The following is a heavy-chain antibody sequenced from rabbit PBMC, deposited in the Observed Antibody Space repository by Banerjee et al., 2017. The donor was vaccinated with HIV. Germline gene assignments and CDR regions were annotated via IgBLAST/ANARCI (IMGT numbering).Heavy chain of an antibody. CDR3: ARAGYAGIGYEM. CDR1: GFSFSNKYV. CDR2: INAGSSGNT. V-gene: IGHV1S45*01. D-gene: IGHD8-1*01. Sequence: QEQLVESGGDLVKPEGSLTLTCTASGFSFSNKYVMCWVRQAPGKGLEWIACINAGSSGNTYVASWAKGRFTISKTSSTTVTLQMTSLTAADTATYFCARAGYAGIGYEMWGPGTLVTVS. J-gene: IGHJ4*01.